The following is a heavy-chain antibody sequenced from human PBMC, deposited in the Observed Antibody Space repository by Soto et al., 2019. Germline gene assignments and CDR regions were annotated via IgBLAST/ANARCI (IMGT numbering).Heavy chain of an antibody. V-gene: IGHV4-59*08. J-gene: IGHJ3*02. Sequence: PSETLSLTCTVSGGSISSYYWSWIRQPPGKGLEWIGYIYYSGSTNYNPSLKSRVTITVDTSKNQFSLKLSSVTAADTAVYYCARHEPRLSFIPGRQGKRWGPAFDIWGQGTMVTVSS. CDR3: ARHEPRLSFIPGRQGKRWGPAFDI. CDR1: GGSISSYY. D-gene: IGHD3-10*01. CDR2: IYYSGST.